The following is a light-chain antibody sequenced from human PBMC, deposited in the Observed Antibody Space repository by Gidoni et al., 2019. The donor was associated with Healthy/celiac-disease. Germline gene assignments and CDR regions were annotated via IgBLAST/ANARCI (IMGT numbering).Light chain of an antibody. CDR1: SSNIGAGYD. J-gene: IGLJ1*01. Sequence: QSVLTHPPSVSGAPGQRVTNSCTGSSSNIGAGYDVHWYKQLPGTAPKLLIYGNSNRPSGVPDRFSGSKSGTSASLAITGLQAEDEADYYCQSYDSSLSGYVFGTGTKVTVL. CDR2: GNS. CDR3: QSYDSSLSGYV. V-gene: IGLV1-40*01.